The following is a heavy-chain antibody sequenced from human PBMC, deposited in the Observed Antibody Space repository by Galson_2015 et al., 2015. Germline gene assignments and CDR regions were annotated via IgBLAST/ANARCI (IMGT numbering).Heavy chain of an antibody. Sequence: SLRLSCAASGFTFRSYGMHWARQAPGTGLEWVAVISYDGSNNYYADPVKGRFTISRDNSKNTLYLQMNSLRAEDTAVYYCAKVSTWFGELLGASAMDVWGQGTTVTVSS. CDR1: GFTFRSYG. CDR3: AKVSTWFGELLGASAMDV. V-gene: IGHV3-30*18. J-gene: IGHJ6*02. D-gene: IGHD3-10*01. CDR2: ISYDGSNN.